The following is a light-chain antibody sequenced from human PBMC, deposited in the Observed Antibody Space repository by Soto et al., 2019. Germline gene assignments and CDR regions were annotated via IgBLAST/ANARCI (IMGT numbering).Light chain of an antibody. CDR1: SSDVGGYKY. CDR2: DVS. V-gene: IGLV2-14*01. Sequence: QSALTQAASVSGSPGQSITISCTGTSSDVGGYKYVSWYQQHPGKAPKLMIYDVSNRPSGVSYRFSGSKFENTASLTISGLQAEDEADYYCSAYTSSSTRVFGTGTKVTVL. CDR3: SAYTSSSTRV. J-gene: IGLJ1*01.